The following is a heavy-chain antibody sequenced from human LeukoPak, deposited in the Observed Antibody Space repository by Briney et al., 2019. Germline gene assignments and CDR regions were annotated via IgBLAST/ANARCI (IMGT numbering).Heavy chain of an antibody. J-gene: IGHJ4*02. D-gene: IGHD1-26*01. Sequence: PGGSLRLSCAASGFIVSSNFMNWVRQAPGKGLVWVSRINSDASTTSYADSVKGRFTISRDNAKNTLHLQMNSLRAEDTAVYYCTRVAGSGSVDWGQGTLVTVSS. CDR2: INSDASTT. CDR3: TRVAGSGSVD. V-gene: IGHV3-74*01. CDR1: GFIVSSNF.